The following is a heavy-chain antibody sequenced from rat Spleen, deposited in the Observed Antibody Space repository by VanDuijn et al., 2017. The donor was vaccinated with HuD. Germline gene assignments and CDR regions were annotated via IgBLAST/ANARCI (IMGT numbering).Heavy chain of an antibody. J-gene: IGHJ2*01. CDR1: GFSLTSYN. CDR3: ARHDYSGDVDFDY. CDR2: IWAGGGT. V-gene: IGHV2-72*01. D-gene: IGHD1-1*01. Sequence: QVQLKESGPGLVQPSQTLSLTCIVAGFSLTSYNVHWVRQPPGKSLVWMGTIWAGGGTNYNSAVQSRLSISRDTSKSQVFLKMNSLQPEDTGTYYCARHDYSGDVDFDYWGQGVMVTVSS.